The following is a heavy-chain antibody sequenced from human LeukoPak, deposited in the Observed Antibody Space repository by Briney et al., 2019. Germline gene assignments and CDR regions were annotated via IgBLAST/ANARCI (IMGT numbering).Heavy chain of an antibody. D-gene: IGHD3-22*01. CDR1: GGSFSGYY. CDR3: ARGVHYYDSSGYLGY. CDR2: INHSGST. Sequence: SETLSLTCAVYGGSFSGYYWSWIRQPPGKGLEWIGEINHSGSTYYNPSLKSRVTISVDTSKNQFSLKLSSVTAADTAVYYCARGVHYYDSSGYLGYWGQGTLVTVSS. V-gene: IGHV4-34*01. J-gene: IGHJ4*02.